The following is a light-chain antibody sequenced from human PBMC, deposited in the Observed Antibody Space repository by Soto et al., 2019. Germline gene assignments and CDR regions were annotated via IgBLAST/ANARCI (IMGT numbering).Light chain of an antibody. J-gene: IGKJ1*01. CDR3: QQYRGGHRT. Sequence: EIVLTQSPATLSVSPGERVTLSCRASQSVDINLAWYQQKPGQAPRLLIYGASTRATDMSGTFSGRGSGTEFTLTIHNLRPEDFEVYYCQQYRGGHRTFGQGTKVEIK. CDR1: QSVDIN. CDR2: GAS. V-gene: IGKV3-15*01.